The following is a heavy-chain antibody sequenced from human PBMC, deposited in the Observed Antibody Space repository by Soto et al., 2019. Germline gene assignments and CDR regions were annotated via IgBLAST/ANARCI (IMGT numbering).Heavy chain of an antibody. V-gene: IGHV1-3*01. D-gene: IGHD5-12*01. CDR2: INAGNGNT. CDR1: GFTFTSYA. J-gene: IGHJ4*02. Sequence: GVSVKVSCKASGFTFTSYAMHWVRQAPGQRLEWMGWINAGNGNTKYSQKFQGRVTITRDTSASTAYMELSSLRSEDTAVYYCARDLNGYSGYDFGYWGQGTLVTVSS. CDR3: ARDLNGYSGYDFGY.